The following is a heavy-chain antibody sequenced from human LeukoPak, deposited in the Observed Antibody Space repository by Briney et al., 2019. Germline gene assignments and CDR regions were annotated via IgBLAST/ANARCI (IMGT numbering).Heavy chain of an antibody. CDR2: IYPGDSDT. CDR3: ATSWDSSSGWDYFDY. J-gene: IGHJ4*02. CDR1: GYSFTSYW. Sequence: GESLKISCKGSGYSFTSYWIGWVRQMPGKGLEWMGIIYPGDSDTRYSPSFQGQVTISADKSISTAYLQWSSLKASDTAMYYCATSWDSSSGWDYFDYWGQGTLVTVSS. V-gene: IGHV5-51*01. D-gene: IGHD6-13*01.